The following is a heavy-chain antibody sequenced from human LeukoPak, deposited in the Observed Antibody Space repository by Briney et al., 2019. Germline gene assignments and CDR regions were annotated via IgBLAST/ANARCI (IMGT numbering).Heavy chain of an antibody. CDR2: IYYSGST. CDR1: GGSISSSSYY. Sequence: SETLSLTCTVSGGSISSSSYYWGWIRQPPGKGLEWIGSIYYSGSTYYNPSLKSRVTISVDTSKNQFSLKLSSVTAADTAVYYCARALPTYFDFWSGYFHFDSWGQGTLVTVSS. V-gene: IGHV4-39*07. CDR3: ARALPTYFDFWSGYFHFDS. J-gene: IGHJ4*02. D-gene: IGHD3-3*01.